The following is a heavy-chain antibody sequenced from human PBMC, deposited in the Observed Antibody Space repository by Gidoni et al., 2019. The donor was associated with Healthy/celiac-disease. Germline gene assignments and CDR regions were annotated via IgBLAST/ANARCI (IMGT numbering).Heavy chain of an antibody. CDR2: ISGSGGST. CDR1: GFTFSRYA. Sequence: VQLLESGGGLVQPGGSLRLSCAASGFTFSRYAMSWVRQAPGKGLEWVSAISGSGGSTYYADSVKGRFTISRDNSKNTLYLQMNSLRAEDTAVYYCAKQDIVVVPAAHQIDYWGQGTLVTVSS. D-gene: IGHD2-2*01. CDR3: AKQDIVVVPAAHQIDY. J-gene: IGHJ4*02. V-gene: IGHV3-23*01.